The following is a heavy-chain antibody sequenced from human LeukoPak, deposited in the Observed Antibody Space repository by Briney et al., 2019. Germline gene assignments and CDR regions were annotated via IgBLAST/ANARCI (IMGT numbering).Heavy chain of an antibody. J-gene: IGHJ4*02. CDR2: IYYSGST. Sequence: GSLRLSCAASGFTFSSYSMNWVRQPPGKGLEWIGTIYYSGSTYYNPSLKSRVTISVDTSKNQFSLKLSSVTAADTAVYYCARVRRDGYGFYFDYWGQGTLVTVSS. V-gene: IGHV4-39*07. D-gene: IGHD5-24*01. CDR1: GFTFSSYS. CDR3: ARVRRDGYGFYFDY.